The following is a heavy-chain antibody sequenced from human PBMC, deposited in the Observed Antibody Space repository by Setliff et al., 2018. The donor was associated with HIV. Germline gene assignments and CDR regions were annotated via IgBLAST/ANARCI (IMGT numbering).Heavy chain of an antibody. Sequence: GGSLRLSCAASGFTFSSYSMNWVRQAPGKGLEWVSCISSSTRYIYYADSVKGRFTISRDNAKNSLYLQMNSLKVEDTAVYYCTAGHYGPNPWGQGTPVTVSS. CDR1: GFTFSSYS. D-gene: IGHD3-10*01. V-gene: IGHV3-21*01. CDR3: TAGHYGPNP. J-gene: IGHJ5*02. CDR2: ISSSTRYI.